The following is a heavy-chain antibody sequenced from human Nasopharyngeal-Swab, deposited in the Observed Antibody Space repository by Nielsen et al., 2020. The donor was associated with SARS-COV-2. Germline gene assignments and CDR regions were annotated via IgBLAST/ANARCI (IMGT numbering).Heavy chain of an antibody. D-gene: IGHD3-3*01. J-gene: IGHJ6*02. CDR1: GGSFSGYY. V-gene: IGHV4-34*01. CDR3: ARGWYDFWSGYFSNGMDV. CDR2: INHSGST. Sequence: SETLSLTCAVYGGSFSGYYWSWIRQPPGKGLEWIGEINHSGSTNYNPSLKSRVTISVDTSKNQFSLKLSSVTPADTAVYYCARGWYDFWSGYFSNGMDVWGQGTTVTVSS.